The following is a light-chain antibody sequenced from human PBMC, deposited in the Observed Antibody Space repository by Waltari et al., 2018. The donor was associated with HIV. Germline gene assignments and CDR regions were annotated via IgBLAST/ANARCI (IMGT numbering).Light chain of an antibody. CDR1: RSDVGGYNY. CDR2: EVS. CDR3: SSYTSSSTGGYV. Sequence: QSALTQPASVSGSPGQSITISCPGTRSDVGGYNYVSWYQQHPGKAPKLMIYEVSNRPSGVSNRFSGSKSGNTASLTISGLQAEDEADYYCSSYTSSSTGGYVFGTGTKVTVL. V-gene: IGLV2-14*01. J-gene: IGLJ1*01.